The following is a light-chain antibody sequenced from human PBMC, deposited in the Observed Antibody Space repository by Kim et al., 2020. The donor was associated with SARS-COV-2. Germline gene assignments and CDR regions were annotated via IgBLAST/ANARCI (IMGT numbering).Light chain of an antibody. CDR3: NSWDSRGDHWV. J-gene: IGLJ3*02. CDR1: SLRTYY. V-gene: IGLV3-19*02. CDR2: GKN. Sequence: SSELTQDPAVSVALGQTVKITCQGDSLRTYYAIWYQQKPGQAPVRVVYGKNSRPSGIPDRCSGSSSGNTASLTIAGAQAEDGADCCGNSWDSRGDHWVFGGGAQGAVL.